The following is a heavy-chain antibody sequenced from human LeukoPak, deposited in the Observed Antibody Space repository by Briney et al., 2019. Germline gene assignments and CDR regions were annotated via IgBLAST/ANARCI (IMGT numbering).Heavy chain of an antibody. V-gene: IGHV4-30-4*08. CDR1: GGSISSGDYY. CDR3: ARVSNYYDSSGYSR. CDR2: IYYSGST. D-gene: IGHD3-22*01. Sequence: SETLSLTCTVSGGSISSGDYYWSWIRQPPGKGLEWIGYIYYSGSTYYNPSLKSRVTISVDTSKNQFSLKLSSVTAEDTAVYYCARVSNYYDSSGYSRWGQGTLVPVSS. J-gene: IGHJ4*02.